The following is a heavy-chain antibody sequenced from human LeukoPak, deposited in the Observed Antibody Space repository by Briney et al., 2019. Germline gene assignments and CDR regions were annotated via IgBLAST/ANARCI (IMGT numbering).Heavy chain of an antibody. Sequence: PGGSLRLSCTASGFSFSSYAMSWVRQSPGKGLEWVSTIRGSGGSIYYVDSVKGRFTISRDNSKNTLYLQMNSLRVEDTAVYFCAKVGVMRSSGWFGGDYYDSWGQGTLVTVSS. CDR1: GFSFSSYA. D-gene: IGHD6-19*01. CDR2: IRGSGGSI. CDR3: AKVGVMRSSGWFGGDYYDS. J-gene: IGHJ4*02. V-gene: IGHV3-23*01.